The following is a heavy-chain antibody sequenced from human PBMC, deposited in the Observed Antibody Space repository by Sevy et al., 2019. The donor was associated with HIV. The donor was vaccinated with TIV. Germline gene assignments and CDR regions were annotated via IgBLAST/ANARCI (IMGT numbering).Heavy chain of an antibody. CDR3: VRAIAAAGSF. J-gene: IGHJ4*02. CDR2: INQDGSEK. Sequence: GGSLRLSCAASGFTLNSYWMSWVRQAPGKGLEWVANINQDGSEKYYVDSVKGRFTISRDNARNSLYLRMNSLRAEDTALYYCVRAIAAAGSFWGQGTLVTVSS. V-gene: IGHV3-7*01. CDR1: GFTLNSYW. D-gene: IGHD6-13*01.